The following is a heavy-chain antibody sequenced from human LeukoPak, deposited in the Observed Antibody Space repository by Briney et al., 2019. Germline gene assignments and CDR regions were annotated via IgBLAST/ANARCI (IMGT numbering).Heavy chain of an antibody. Sequence: GGSLRLSCAASGFTFSSYAMHWVRQAPGKGLEWVAVISYDGSNKYYADSVKGRFTISRDNSKNTLYLQMNSLRAEDTAVYYCARVKLAARLAFDIWGQGAMVTVSS. CDR3: ARVKLAARLAFDI. D-gene: IGHD6-25*01. CDR1: GFTFSSYA. J-gene: IGHJ3*02. CDR2: ISYDGSNK. V-gene: IGHV3-30*04.